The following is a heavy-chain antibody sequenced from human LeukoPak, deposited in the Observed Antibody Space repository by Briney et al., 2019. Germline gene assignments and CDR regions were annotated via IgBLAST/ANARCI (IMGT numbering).Heavy chain of an antibody. CDR3: ARKSGWSPHTDY. J-gene: IGHJ4*02. CDR2: INHSGST. V-gene: IGHV4-34*01. Sequence: SETLSLTCAVYGGSFSGYYWSWIRQPPGKGLEWIGEINHSGSTNYNPSLKSRVTISVDTSKNQFSLKLSSVTAADTAVYYCARKSGWSPHTDYWGQGTLVTVSS. CDR1: GGSFSGYY. D-gene: IGHD6-19*01.